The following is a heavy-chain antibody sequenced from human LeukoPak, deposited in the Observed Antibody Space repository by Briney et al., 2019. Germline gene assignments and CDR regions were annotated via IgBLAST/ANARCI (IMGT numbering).Heavy chain of an antibody. CDR3: AKGGAVSYYYYYMDI. Sequence: GGSLRLSCAASGFTFSSYAMSWVRQAPGKGLEWVSAISGSCGSTYYADSVKARFPISRNNSKNTLYLQMNSLRAEDTAVYYCAKGGAVSYYYYYMDIWGKGTTVTVSS. V-gene: IGHV3-23*01. D-gene: IGHD6-19*01. CDR2: ISGSCGST. CDR1: GFTFSSYA. J-gene: IGHJ6*03.